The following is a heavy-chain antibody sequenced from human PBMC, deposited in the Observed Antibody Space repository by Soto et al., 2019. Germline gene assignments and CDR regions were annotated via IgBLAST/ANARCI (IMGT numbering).Heavy chain of an antibody. Sequence: ASVTVSCKASGYTFTSYAMHWVRQAPGQRLEWMGWINAGNGNTKYSQKFQGRVTITRDTSASTAYMELSSLRSEDTAVYYCATSYGSGSYPGVYYYYMDVWGKGTTVTVSS. V-gene: IGHV1-3*01. J-gene: IGHJ6*03. CDR3: ATSYGSGSYPGVYYYYMDV. CDR1: GYTFTSYA. D-gene: IGHD3-10*01. CDR2: INAGNGNT.